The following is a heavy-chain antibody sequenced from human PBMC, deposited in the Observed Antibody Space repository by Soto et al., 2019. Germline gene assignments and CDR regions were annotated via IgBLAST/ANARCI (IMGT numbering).Heavy chain of an antibody. CDR2: ISSSSSYL. CDR3: ARVFDGGSSSWYRPPFYYYYGMDV. V-gene: IGHV3-21*01. CDR1: GFTFSSYS. D-gene: IGHD6-13*01. Sequence: EVQLVESGGGLVKPGGSLRLSCAASGFTFSSYSMNWVRQAPGKGLEWVSSISSSSSYLYYADSVKGRFTISRDNAKNSLYLQMTSLRAEDTAVYYCARVFDGGSSSWYRPPFYYYYGMDVWGQGTTVTVSS. J-gene: IGHJ6*02.